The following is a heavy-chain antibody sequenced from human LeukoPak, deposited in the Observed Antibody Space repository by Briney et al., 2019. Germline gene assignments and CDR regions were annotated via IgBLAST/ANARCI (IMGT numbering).Heavy chain of an antibody. CDR1: GFTFSSYE. CDR3: ARDATTAVGWVYMDV. V-gene: IGHV3-48*03. J-gene: IGHJ6*03. D-gene: IGHD6-13*01. Sequence: GGSLRLSCAASGFTFSSYEMNWVRQAPGKGLEWLSHISSSGSTKYYANSAKGRFTISRDNAKNSVYLQMNSLTAEDTGLYYCARDATTAVGWVYMDVWGKGTTVTISS. CDR2: ISSSGSTK.